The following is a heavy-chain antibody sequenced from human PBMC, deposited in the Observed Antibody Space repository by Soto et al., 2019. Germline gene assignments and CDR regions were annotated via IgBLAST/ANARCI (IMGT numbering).Heavy chain of an antibody. CDR1: GFTFSDYY. CDR2: ISSSGSTI. J-gene: IGHJ5*02. Sequence: PGGSLRLSWAASGFTFSDYYMSWIRQAPGKGLEWVSYISSSGSTIYYADSVKGRFTISRDNTKNSVYLQMNSLRAEDTAVYYCASGLTGYYTRNNWFDPWGQGTLVTVSS. V-gene: IGHV3-11*01. D-gene: IGHD3-9*01. CDR3: ASGLTGYYTRNNWFDP.